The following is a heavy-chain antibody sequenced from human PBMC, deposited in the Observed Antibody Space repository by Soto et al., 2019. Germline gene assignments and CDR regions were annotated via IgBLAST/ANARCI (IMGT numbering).Heavy chain of an antibody. CDR1: GFSLSNTKMG. J-gene: IGHJ4*02. CDR3: ARIVDPCGGECRVYYCDY. CDR2: SFSDDEK. D-gene: IGHD2-21*01. Sequence: QVTLKESGPVLVKATETLTLTCTVSGFSLSNTKMGVSWIRQPPGKALEWLAHSFSDDEKSYSTSLQSRLTISKDTSKSQVVLTMTNMDPVDTGTYYCARIVDPCGGECRVYYCDYWGQGTLVTVSS. V-gene: IGHV2-26*01.